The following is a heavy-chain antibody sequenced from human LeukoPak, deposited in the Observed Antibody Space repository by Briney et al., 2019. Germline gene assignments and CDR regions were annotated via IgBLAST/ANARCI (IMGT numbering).Heavy chain of an antibody. D-gene: IGHD4-17*01. CDR1: GFSFSSFA. V-gene: IGHV3-23*01. CDR3: ARDPNGNYVGAFEM. Sequence: GGSPRLSCAASGFSFSSFAMMWVRQAPGMGLELISAILSGGDVFFYGDSVRGRFTISRDDSTNTLFLQMNNLRVDDSAVYYCARDPNGNYVGAFEMWGPGTTVTVSS. CDR2: ILSGGDVF. J-gene: IGHJ3*02.